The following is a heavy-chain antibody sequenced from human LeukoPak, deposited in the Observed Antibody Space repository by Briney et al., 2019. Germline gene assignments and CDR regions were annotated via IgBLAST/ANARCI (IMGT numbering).Heavy chain of an antibody. D-gene: IGHD3-10*02. CDR1: GFSLSNYE. CDR3: AELGITMIGGV. V-gene: IGHV3-48*03. J-gene: IGHJ6*04. CDR2: ISYNGRSI. Sequence: GGSLRLSCAGSGFSLSNYEINWVRQAPGKGLEWLSYISYNGRSIYYADSVKGRFTISRDNAKNSLYLQMNSLRVEDTAVYYCAELGITMIGGVWGKGTTVTIPS.